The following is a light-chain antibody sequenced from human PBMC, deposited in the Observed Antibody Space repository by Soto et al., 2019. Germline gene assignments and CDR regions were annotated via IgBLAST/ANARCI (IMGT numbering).Light chain of an antibody. V-gene: IGKV3-15*01. CDR3: QQYNNWT. J-gene: IGKJ1*01. CDR2: GAS. Sequence: EIVMTQSPATLSLSPGERATLSCRASQSVSSSNLAWYQQKPGQAPRLLIYGASTRATGIPARFSGSGSGTEFTLTISSLQSEDFAVYYCQQYNNWTFGQGTKV. CDR1: QSVSSSN.